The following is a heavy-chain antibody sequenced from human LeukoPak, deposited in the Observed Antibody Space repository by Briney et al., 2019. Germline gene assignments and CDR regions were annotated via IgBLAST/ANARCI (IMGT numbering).Heavy chain of an antibody. CDR2: IIDSGEST. J-gene: IGHJ6*03. CDR1: GFTFSSYA. CDR3: AKLGGQELHNYYVDV. V-gene: IGHV3-23*01. D-gene: IGHD3-16*01. Sequence: GGSLRLSCAASGFTFSSYAMSWVRQAPGKGLERVSGIIDSGESTYYANFAKGRFTISRDNSNNTLYLQMNSLRAEDTAVYYCAKLGGQELHNYYVDVCGKGTTVAVSS.